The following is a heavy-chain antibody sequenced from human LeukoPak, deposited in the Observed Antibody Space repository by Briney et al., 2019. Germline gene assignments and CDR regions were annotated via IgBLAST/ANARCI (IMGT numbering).Heavy chain of an antibody. J-gene: IGHJ4*02. CDR3: AKDAPDSGYDWGLSY. V-gene: IGHV3-30*18. Sequence: WGSLRLSCAASGFTFSSYGMHWVRQAPGKGLEWVAVISYDGSNKNFGDSVKGRFTTSRDNSKNTVYLQMNSLRAEDTAVYYCAKDAPDSGYDWGLSYWGQGTLVTVSS. CDR2: ISYDGSNK. CDR1: GFTFSSYG. D-gene: IGHD5-12*01.